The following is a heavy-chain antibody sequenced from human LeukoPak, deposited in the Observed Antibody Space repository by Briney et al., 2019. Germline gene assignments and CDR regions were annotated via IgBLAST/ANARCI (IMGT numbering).Heavy chain of an antibody. V-gene: IGHV3-30*03. Sequence: GGSLRLSCAASGFTFNNYGMLWVRQAPGKGLEWVALISYDGSNKYYADSVKGRFAISRDNSKNTLYLQMNSLRGEDTAIYFCARDLGYTTDYWGQGTLVTVSS. J-gene: IGHJ4*02. CDR1: GFTFNNYG. D-gene: IGHD3-16*01. CDR3: ARDLGYTTDY. CDR2: ISYDGSNK.